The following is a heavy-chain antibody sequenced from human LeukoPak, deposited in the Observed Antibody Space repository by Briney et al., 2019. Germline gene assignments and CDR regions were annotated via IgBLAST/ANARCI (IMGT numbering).Heavy chain of an antibody. CDR3: AREAPYSYYYMDV. V-gene: IGHV7-4-1*02. J-gene: IGHJ6*03. CDR2: INTNTGNP. CDR1: GYTFTSYA. Sequence: GASVKVSCKASGYTFTSYAMNWVRQAPGQGREWMGGINTNTGNPTYAQDFTGRFVFSLDTSVSTTYLQISSLKAEDTAVYYCAREAPYSYYYMDVWGKGTTVTVSS.